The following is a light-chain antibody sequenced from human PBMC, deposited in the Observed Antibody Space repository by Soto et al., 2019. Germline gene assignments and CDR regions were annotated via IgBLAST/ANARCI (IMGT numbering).Light chain of an antibody. CDR2: AAS. V-gene: IGKV3-20*01. Sequence: IVLTQSPGTLSLSPGERATLSCRASQSVSSSYLAWYQQKPGKAPRLLIYAASSRATGIPDRFSGSGSGTDFTLTISRLEPEDFAVYYCQQYGSSPVTFGQGTKVEIK. J-gene: IGKJ1*01. CDR1: QSVSSSY. CDR3: QQYGSSPVT.